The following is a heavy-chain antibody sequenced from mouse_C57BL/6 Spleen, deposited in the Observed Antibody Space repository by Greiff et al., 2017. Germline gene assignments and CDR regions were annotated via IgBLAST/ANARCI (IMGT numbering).Heavy chain of an antibody. CDR3: ARPILPAITTVVPFDY. V-gene: IGHV5-6*01. J-gene: IGHJ2*01. CDR1: GFTFSSYG. CDR2: ISSGGSYT. Sequence: EVHLVESGGDLVKPGGSLKLSCAASGFTFSSYGMSWVRQTPEKRLEWVATISSGGSYTYYPDSVKGRFTISRDNAKNTLYLQMSRLKSEDTAMYNCARPILPAITTVVPFDYWGQGTTLTVSS. D-gene: IGHD1-1*01.